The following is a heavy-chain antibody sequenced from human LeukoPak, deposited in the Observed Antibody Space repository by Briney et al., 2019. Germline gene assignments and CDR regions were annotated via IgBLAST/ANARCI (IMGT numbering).Heavy chain of an antibody. V-gene: IGHV1-69*13. J-gene: IGHJ5*02. CDR2: IIPIFGTA. CDR3: ASGRAVQLEHWFDP. D-gene: IGHD1-1*01. CDR1: GYTFSDYR. Sequence: SLKVSCKASGYTFSDYRITWVRQAPGQGLEWMGGIIPIFGTANYAQKFQGRVTITADESTSTAYMELSSLRSEDTAVYYCASGRAVQLEHWFDPWGQGTLVTVSS.